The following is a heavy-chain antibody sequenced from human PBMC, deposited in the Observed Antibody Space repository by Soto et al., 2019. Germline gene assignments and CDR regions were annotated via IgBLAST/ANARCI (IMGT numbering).Heavy chain of an antibody. CDR3: ARSGIQLWQRAFDY. D-gene: IGHD5-18*01. CDR2: ISSSSSTI. Sequence: HPGGSLRLSCAASGFTFSSYSMNWVRQAPGKGLEWVSYISSSSSTIYYADSVKGRFTISRDNAKNSLYLQMNSLRDEDTAVYYCARSGIQLWQRAFDYWGQGTLVTVSS. V-gene: IGHV3-48*02. CDR1: GFTFSSYS. J-gene: IGHJ4*02.